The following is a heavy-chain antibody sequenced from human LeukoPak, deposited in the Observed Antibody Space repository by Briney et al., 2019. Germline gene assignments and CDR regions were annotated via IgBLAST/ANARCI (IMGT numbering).Heavy chain of an antibody. V-gene: IGHV3-73*01. CDR2: IRSKANSYAT. J-gene: IGHJ4*02. D-gene: IGHD2-2*01. CDR3: TGYCSSTSCPTTFDY. Sequence: GGSLKLSCAASGFTFSGSAMHWVRQASRKGLEWVGRIRSKANSYATAYAASVKGRFTISRDDSKNTAYLRMNSLKTEDTAVYYCTGYCSSTSCPTTFDYWGQGTLVTVSS. CDR1: GFTFSGSA.